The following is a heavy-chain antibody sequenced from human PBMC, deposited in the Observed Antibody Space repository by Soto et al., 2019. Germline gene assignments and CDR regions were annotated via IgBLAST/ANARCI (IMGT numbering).Heavy chain of an antibody. CDR2: ISAYNGNT. V-gene: IGHV1-18*01. J-gene: IGHJ4*02. D-gene: IGHD3-22*01. Sequence: QVQLVQSGAEVKKPGASVKVSCKASGYTFTSYGISWVRQAPGQGLEWIGWISAYNGNTNYAQKLQGRVTMTTDTSTSTAYMELRSLRSDDTAVYYCARDRGDYYDSSGYPAYFDYWGQGTLVTVSS. CDR1: GYTFTSYG. CDR3: ARDRGDYYDSSGYPAYFDY.